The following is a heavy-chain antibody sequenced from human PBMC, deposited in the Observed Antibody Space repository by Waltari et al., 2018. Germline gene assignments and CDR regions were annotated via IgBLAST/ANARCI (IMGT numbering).Heavy chain of an antibody. CDR1: SYSIRSGYF. V-gene: IGHV4-38-2*02. J-gene: IGHJ5*02. D-gene: IGHD3-10*01. Sequence: QVQLQESGPGLARPSETLSLTCDVSSYSIRSGYFWGWIRQPPGKGLQWIGSISHSGSTYYYPSLKSRVTLSVDTSKNQFALKVTSVTAADTATYYCVRDLGGSGNSWFDAWGQGSLVIVSS. CDR2: ISHSGST. CDR3: VRDLGGSGNSWFDA.